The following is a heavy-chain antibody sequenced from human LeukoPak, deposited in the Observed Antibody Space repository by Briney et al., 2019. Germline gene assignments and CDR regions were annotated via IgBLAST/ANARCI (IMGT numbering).Heavy chain of an antibody. J-gene: IGHJ5*02. V-gene: IGHV1-18*01. D-gene: IGHD6-13*01. Sequence: ASVKVSCKASGYTFTSYGISWVRQAPGQGLEWMGWISAYNGNTNYAQKLQGRVTMTTDTSTSTAYMELRSLRSGDTAVYYCTRTAAGTESNWFDPWGQGTLVTVSS. CDR2: ISAYNGNT. CDR3: TRTAAGTESNWFDP. CDR1: GYTFTSYG.